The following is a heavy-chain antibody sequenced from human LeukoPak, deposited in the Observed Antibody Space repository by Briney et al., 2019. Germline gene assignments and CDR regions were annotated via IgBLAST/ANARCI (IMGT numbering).Heavy chain of an antibody. CDR1: GFTFSSYS. CDR3: AREPTYTNSWYTTCDY. V-gene: IGHV3-48*01. D-gene: IGHD6-19*01. Sequence: GGSLRLSCAASGFTFSSYSMNWVRQAPGKGLEWVSYITNSSSIIYYADSVKGRFTISRDSAKSSLYLQMSSLRAEDTAVYYCAREPTYTNSWYTTCDYWGQGTLVTVSS. J-gene: IGHJ4*02. CDR2: ITNSSSII.